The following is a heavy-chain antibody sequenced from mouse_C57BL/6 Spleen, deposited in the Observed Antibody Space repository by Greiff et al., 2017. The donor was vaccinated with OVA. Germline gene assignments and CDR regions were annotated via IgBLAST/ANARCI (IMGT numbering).Heavy chain of an antibody. J-gene: IGHJ2*01. V-gene: IGHV1-55*01. CDR3: ARRDYGSSYVFDY. CDR1: GYTFTSYW. Sequence: QVQLQQPGAELVKPGASVKMSCKASGYTFTSYWITWVKQRPGQGLEWIGDIYPGSGSTNYNEKFKSKATLTVDTSSSTAYMQLRSLTSEDSAVYYCARRDYGSSYVFDYWGQGTTLTVSS. D-gene: IGHD1-1*01. CDR2: IYPGSGST.